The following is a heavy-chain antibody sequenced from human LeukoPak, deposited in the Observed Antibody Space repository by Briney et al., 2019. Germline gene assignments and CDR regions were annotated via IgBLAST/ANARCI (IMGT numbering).Heavy chain of an antibody. J-gene: IGHJ4*02. Sequence: GSLRPSCAASGFTISNYAMSWVRQAPGRGLEWFSVISGSGGSTHFADSVKGRFTISRDNSKNTLYLQMNSLRAEDTAVYYCAIEVGYFDCWGQGTLVTVSS. D-gene: IGHD1-26*01. CDR3: AIEVGYFDC. CDR1: GFTISNYA. V-gene: IGHV3-23*01. CDR2: ISGSGGST.